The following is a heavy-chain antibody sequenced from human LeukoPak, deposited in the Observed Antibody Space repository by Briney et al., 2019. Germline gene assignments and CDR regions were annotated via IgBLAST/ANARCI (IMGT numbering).Heavy chain of an antibody. V-gene: IGHV3-49*04. J-gene: IGHJ3*02. CDR3: TRDCSGGSCWGDAFDI. D-gene: IGHD2-15*01. Sequence: GGSLRLSCAASGFTFSSYAMSWVRQAPGKGLEWVGFIRSKAYGGTTEYAASVKSRFSISRDDSKSIAYLQMNSLRTEDTAVFYCTRDCSGGSCWGDAFDIWGQGTMVTVSS. CDR2: IRSKAYGGTT. CDR1: GFTFSSYA.